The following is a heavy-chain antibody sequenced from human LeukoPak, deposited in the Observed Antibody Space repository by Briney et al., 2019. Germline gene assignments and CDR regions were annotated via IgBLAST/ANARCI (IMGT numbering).Heavy chain of an antibody. CDR2: IYTSGST. J-gene: IGHJ4*02. CDR1: GGSISSGSYY. CDR3: ARTGDLHDFDY. Sequence: SETLSLTCTVSGGSISSGSYYWSWIPQPAGKGLEWIGRIYTSGSTNYNPSLKSRVTISVDTSKNQFSLNLSPVTAAATAVYYCARTGDLHDFDYWGQGTLVTVSS. D-gene: IGHD7-27*01. V-gene: IGHV4-61*02.